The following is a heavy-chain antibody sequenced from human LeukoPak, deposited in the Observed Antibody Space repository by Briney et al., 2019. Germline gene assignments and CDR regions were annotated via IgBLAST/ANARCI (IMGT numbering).Heavy chain of an antibody. CDR2: TSYDGTTS. Sequence: PGGSLRLSCAASGFTFSSYSMHWVREAPGKGLEWVAVTSYDGTTSYYADSVEGRFTISRDNSKNTLYLQLNNLRADDTAFYYCAKELAVADMFDFWGQGTLVTVSS. CDR3: AKELAVADMFDF. D-gene: IGHD6-19*01. CDR1: GFTFSSYS. J-gene: IGHJ4*02. V-gene: IGHV3-30*18.